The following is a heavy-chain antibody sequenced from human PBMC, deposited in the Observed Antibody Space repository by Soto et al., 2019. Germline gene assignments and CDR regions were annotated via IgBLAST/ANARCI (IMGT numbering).Heavy chain of an antibody. CDR1: GGSISSSNW. D-gene: IGHD3-22*01. CDR3: AVNNYYDSTGYYFYYYGMDV. V-gene: IGHV4-4*02. Sequence: SETLSLTFAIYGGSISSSNWCRWDRQRPGKGREWSGEIYHSGNTSYYPSLKSRVTISVDKYKNQFSLKLSSVTAADTAVYYCAVNNYYDSTGYYFYYYGMDVWGQGTTVT. CDR2: IYHSGNT. J-gene: IGHJ6*02.